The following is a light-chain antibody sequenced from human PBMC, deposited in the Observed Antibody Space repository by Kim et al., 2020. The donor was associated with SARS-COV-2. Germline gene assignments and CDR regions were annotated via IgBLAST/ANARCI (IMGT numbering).Light chain of an antibody. J-gene: IGLJ3*02. CDR2: QDS. CDR3: QAWDSSTAV. CDR1: KLGDKY. V-gene: IGLV3-1*01. Sequence: VSPGQTASITCSGDKLGDKYACWYQQKPGQSPVLVNYQDSKRPSGIPERFSGSNSGNTATLTISGTQAMDEADYYCQAWDSSTAVFGGGTQLTVL.